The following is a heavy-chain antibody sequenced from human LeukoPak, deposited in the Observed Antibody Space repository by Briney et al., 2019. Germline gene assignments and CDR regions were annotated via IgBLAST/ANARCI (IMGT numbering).Heavy chain of an antibody. J-gene: IGHJ4*02. V-gene: IGHV3-23*01. CDR2: VTRSGDTT. Sequence: GGSLRLSCVASGFTFRSYAMSWVRQAPGKGLEWVSAVTRSGDTTYYADSVKGRFTISRDNSKNTLYLQMNSLRAEDTAVYYCAKDRNQYFDPNFDYWGQGTLVTVSS. CDR1: GFTFRSYA. D-gene: IGHD3-9*01. CDR3: AKDRNQYFDPNFDY.